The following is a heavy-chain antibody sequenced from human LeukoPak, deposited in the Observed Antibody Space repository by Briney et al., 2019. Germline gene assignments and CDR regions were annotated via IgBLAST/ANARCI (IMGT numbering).Heavy chain of an antibody. CDR3: ARDFRPKTVAGTWCWGY. J-gene: IGHJ4*02. D-gene: IGHD6-19*01. CDR2: ISGYNGDT. Sequence: GASVKVSCKTSGYTFTRDGISWVRQAPGQGLEWMAWISGYNGDTNYAQKFYGRVTLTTDTSTSTAYMDLRSLRSDDTAVYYCARDFRPKTVAGTWCWGYWGQGTLVTVSS. V-gene: IGHV1-18*01. CDR1: GYTFTRDG.